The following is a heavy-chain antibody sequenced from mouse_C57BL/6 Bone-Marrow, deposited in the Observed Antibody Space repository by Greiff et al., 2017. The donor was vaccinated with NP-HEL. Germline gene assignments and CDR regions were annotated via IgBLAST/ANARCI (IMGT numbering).Heavy chain of an antibody. CDR2: ISSGGSYT. V-gene: IGHV5-6*02. D-gene: IGHD2-3*01. CDR1: GFTFSSYG. J-gene: IGHJ1*03. Sequence: EVKLVESGGDLVKPGGSLKLSCAASGFTFSSYGMSWVRQTPDKRLEWVATISSGGSYTYYPDSVKGRFTISRDNAKNTLYLQMSSLKSEDTAMYYCARRWLLVWGTGTTVTVSS. CDR3: ARRWLLV.